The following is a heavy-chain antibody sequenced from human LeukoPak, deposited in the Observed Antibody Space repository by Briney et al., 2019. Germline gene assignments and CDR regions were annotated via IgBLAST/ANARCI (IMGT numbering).Heavy chain of an antibody. CDR2: ISGSGGST. J-gene: IGHJ4*02. CDR1: GFTFSSYA. Sequence: GGSLRLSCAASGFTFSSYAMSWVRQAPGKGLELVSAISGSGGSTYYEDSVKGRFTISRDNSKNTLYLQMNSLRAEDTGVYYCAKDRGYSSSPTDYWGQGTLVTVSS. D-gene: IGHD6-19*01. CDR3: AKDRGYSSSPTDY. V-gene: IGHV3-23*01.